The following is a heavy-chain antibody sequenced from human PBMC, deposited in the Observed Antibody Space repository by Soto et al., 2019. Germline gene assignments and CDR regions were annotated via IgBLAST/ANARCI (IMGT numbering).Heavy chain of an antibody. J-gene: IGHJ4*02. V-gene: IGHV4-31*03. Sequence: QVQLQESGPGLVKPSQTLSLTCTVSGGSISSSGYYWSWIRQHPGKGLGWIGYIYYSGNTYYNPSLKSRVTISVDTSKNQFSLKLSSVAAADTAVYYCARDYCSGGSCYFDYWGQGTLVTVSS. D-gene: IGHD2-15*01. CDR1: GGSISSSGYY. CDR3: ARDYCSGGSCYFDY. CDR2: IYYSGNT.